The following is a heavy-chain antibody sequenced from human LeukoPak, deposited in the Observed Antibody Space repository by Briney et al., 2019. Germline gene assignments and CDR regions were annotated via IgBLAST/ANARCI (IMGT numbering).Heavy chain of an antibody. V-gene: IGHV1-2*02. CDR2: INPNSGGT. CDR1: GYTFIGYY. D-gene: IGHD3-22*01. CDR3: ASVQVGYDSSGYGYY. J-gene: IGHJ4*02. Sequence: ASVKVSGKASGYTFIGYYMHWVRQSPGQGLEWRGWINPNSGGTNYAQKFQGRVTMTRDTSISTAYMELSRLRSDDPAVYYCASVQVGYDSSGYGYYWGQGTLVTVSS.